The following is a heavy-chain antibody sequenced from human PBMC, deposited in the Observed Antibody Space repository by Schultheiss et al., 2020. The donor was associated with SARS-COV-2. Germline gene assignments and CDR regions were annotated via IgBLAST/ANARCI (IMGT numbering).Heavy chain of an antibody. CDR1: GGSISSSNFY. CDR2: INHSGST. J-gene: IGHJ6*02. V-gene: IGHV4-39*07. D-gene: IGHD5-12*01. CDR3: ARVRGLRVSNYYYYYGMDV. Sequence: SETLSLTCTVSGGSISSSNFYWSWIRQPPGKGLEWIGEINHSGSTNYNPSLKSRVTISVDTSKNQFSLKLSSVTAADTAVYYCARVRGLRVSNYYYYYGMDVWGQGTTVTVSS.